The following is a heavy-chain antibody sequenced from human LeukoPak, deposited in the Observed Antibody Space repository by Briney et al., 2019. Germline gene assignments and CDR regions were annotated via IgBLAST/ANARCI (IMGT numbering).Heavy chain of an antibody. Sequence: GGSLRLPCAASGFTFSSYDMNWVRQAPGKGLEWASYISSSGSTIYYADSVKGRFTISRDNAKNSLYLQMNSLRAEDTAVYYCAELGITMIGGVWGKGTTVTISS. V-gene: IGHV3-48*03. D-gene: IGHD3-10*02. CDR3: AELGITMIGGV. CDR2: ISSSGSTI. CDR1: GFTFSSYD. J-gene: IGHJ6*04.